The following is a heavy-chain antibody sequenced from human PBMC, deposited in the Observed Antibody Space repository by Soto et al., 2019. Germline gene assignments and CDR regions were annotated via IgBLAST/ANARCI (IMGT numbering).Heavy chain of an antibody. Sequence: EVQLVQSGAEVKKPGESLRISCKGSGYSFTSYWISWVRQMPGKGLEWMGRIDPSDSYTNYSPSFQGHVTISADKSISTAYLQWSSLKASDTAMYYCAASGTGYSSSWYGAGGGTYYFDYWGQGTLVTVSS. CDR2: IDPSDSYT. V-gene: IGHV5-10-1*03. D-gene: IGHD6-13*01. J-gene: IGHJ4*02. CDR1: GYSFTSYW. CDR3: AASGTGYSSSWYGAGGGTYYFDY.